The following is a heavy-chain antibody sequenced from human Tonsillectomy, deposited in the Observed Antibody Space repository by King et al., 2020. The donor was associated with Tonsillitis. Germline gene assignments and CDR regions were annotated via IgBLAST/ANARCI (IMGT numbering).Heavy chain of an antibody. V-gene: IGHV3-33*08. J-gene: IGHJ6*02. Sequence: VQLVESGGGVVQPGRSLRLSCAASGFAFSYYGMHWVRQAPGKGLEWVAVIWYDGTNRYYADSVKGRFTLSRDNSKNTLYLQMNSLRAEDTAVYYCAGESGGAAGAGEEDFYYRKDGWGQGTTGTGSS. CDR2: IWYDGTNR. D-gene: IGHD6-13*01. CDR3: AGESGGAAGAGEEDFYYRKDG. CDR1: GFAFSYYG.